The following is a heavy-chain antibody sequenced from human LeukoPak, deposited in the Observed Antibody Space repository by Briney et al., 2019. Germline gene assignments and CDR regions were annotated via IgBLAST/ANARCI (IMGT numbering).Heavy chain of an antibody. J-gene: IGHJ4*02. CDR3: ARRELFGDYFDS. D-gene: IGHD3-10*01. CDR1: GGTFSSYA. CDR2: MNPNSGNT. Sequence: VKVSCKASGGTFSSYAISWVRQAPGQGLEWMGWMNPNSGNTGYAQKFQGRVTITRNTSISTVYMELTSLRYEDTAVYYCARRELFGDYFDSWGQGTLVTVSS. V-gene: IGHV1-8*03.